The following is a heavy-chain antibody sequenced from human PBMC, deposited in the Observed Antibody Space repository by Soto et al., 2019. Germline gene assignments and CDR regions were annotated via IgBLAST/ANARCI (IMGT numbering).Heavy chain of an antibody. Sequence: GGSLRLSCAASGFIASTSYIFWVRHAPGKGLEWVATTYTSGSADYADSVKGRLTSSRDDSKNTLYLQMNSLRAEDTAVYYCARDPPSTSDYGLDVWGQGTTVTVSS. CDR1: GFIASTSY. D-gene: IGHD3-16*01. V-gene: IGHV3-66*01. CDR3: ARDPPSTSDYGLDV. J-gene: IGHJ6*02. CDR2: TYTSGSA.